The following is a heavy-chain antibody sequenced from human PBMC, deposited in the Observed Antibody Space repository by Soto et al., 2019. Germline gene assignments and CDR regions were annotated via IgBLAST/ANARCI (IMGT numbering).Heavy chain of an antibody. V-gene: IGHV4-59*01. J-gene: IGHJ4*02. Sequence: XASLSLTCTVSGTSISSYYWSWIRQPPGKGLEWIANIHYSGTTNYNPSLASRVTLSVDTSKNQFSLKMTSVTAADRAMYFCARYNSYAIDYWARGTLVTVSS. CDR1: GTSISSYY. CDR3: ARYNSYAIDY. CDR2: IHYSGTT. D-gene: IGHD2-8*01.